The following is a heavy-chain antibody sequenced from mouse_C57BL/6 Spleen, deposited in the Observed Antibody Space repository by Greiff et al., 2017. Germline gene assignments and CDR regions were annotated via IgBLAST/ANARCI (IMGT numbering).Heavy chain of an antibody. CDR3: ERLWLLHAMDY. D-gene: IGHD2-3*01. CDR1: GFTFSDYG. J-gene: IGHJ4*01. CDR2: ISSGSSTI. V-gene: IGHV5-17*01. Sequence: EVKLEESGGGLVKPGGSLKLSCAASGFTFSDYGMHWVRQAPEKGLEWVAYISSGSSTIYYADTVKGRFTISRDNAKNTLFLQMTSLRSEDTAMYYCERLWLLHAMDYWGQGTSGTVSS.